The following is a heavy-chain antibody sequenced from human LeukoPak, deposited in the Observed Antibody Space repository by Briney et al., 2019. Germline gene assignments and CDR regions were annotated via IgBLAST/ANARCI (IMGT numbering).Heavy chain of an antibody. CDR2: IKQGGSEK. CDR3: ARKVVVVPAAGPEIDY. V-gene: IGHV3-7*01. CDR1: GFTFSSYW. Sequence: PGGSLRLSCAASGFTFSSYWMSWVRQAPGKGLEWVANIKQGGSEKYYVDSVKGRFTISRDNAKNSLYLQMNSLRAEDAAVYYCARKVVVVPAAGPEIDYWGQGTLVTVSS. J-gene: IGHJ4*02. D-gene: IGHD2-2*01.